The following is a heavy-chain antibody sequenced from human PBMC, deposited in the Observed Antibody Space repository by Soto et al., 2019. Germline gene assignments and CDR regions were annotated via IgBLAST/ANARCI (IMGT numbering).Heavy chain of an antibody. CDR2: IFHSGSI. CDR3: TRVPDY. Sequence: QLQLHESGSGLVMPSQTLSLTCVGFGGSISSGVYSLRLLRQPPWKSLEWIVYIFHSGSIYYNPSLNSLVTISVDRSKIQYSLKLPSVTSADKVLYSCTRVPDYWGEGTLVTVSS. V-gene: IGHV4-30-2*01. J-gene: IGHJ4*02. CDR1: GGSISSGVYS.